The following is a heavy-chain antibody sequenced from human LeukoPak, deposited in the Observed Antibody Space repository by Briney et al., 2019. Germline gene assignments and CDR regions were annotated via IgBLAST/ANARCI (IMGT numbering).Heavy chain of an antibody. D-gene: IGHD4-23*01. CDR3: LGGNPNSVDY. CDR2: IIPILGIA. CDR1: GGTFSSYA. Sequence: GASVKVSCKASGGTFSSYAISWVRQAPGQGLEWMRRIIPILGIANYAQKFQGRVTITADKSTSTAYMELSSLRSEDTAVYYCLGGNPNSVDYWGQGTLVTVSS. V-gene: IGHV1-69*04. J-gene: IGHJ4*02.